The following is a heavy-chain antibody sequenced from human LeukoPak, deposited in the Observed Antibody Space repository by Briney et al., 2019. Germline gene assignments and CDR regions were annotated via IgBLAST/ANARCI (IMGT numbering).Heavy chain of an antibody. CDR3: ARDQDGSGSYYKSAVDY. J-gene: IGHJ4*02. D-gene: IGHD3-10*01. CDR2: ISSSSSYI. CDR1: GFTFSSYS. V-gene: IGHV3-21*01. Sequence: GGSLRLSCAASGFTFSSYSMNWVRQAPGKGLEWVSSISSSSSYIYYADSVKGRFTISRDNAKNSLYLQMNSLRPEDTAVYYCARDQDGSGSYYKSAVDYWGQGTLVTVSS.